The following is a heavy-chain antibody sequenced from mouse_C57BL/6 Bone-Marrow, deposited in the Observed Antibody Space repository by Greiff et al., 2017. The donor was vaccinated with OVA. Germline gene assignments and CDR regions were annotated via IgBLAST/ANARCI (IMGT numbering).Heavy chain of an antibody. CDR1: GYTFTSYG. Sequence: QVQLQQSGAELARPGASVKLSCTASGYTFTSYGISWVKQRPGQGLEWIGDIYPGSGSTNYNEKFKSKATLTVDTSSSTAYMQFSSLTSEDSAVYYCARRIYDGPFDYWGQGTTLTVSS. D-gene: IGHD2-3*01. J-gene: IGHJ2*01. CDR2: IYPGSGST. CDR3: ARRIYDGPFDY. V-gene: IGHV1-55*01.